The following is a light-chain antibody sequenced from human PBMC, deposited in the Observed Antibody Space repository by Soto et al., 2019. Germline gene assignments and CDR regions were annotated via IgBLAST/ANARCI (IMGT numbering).Light chain of an antibody. V-gene: IGKV3-20*01. J-gene: IGKJ1*01. CDR1: QSVASSY. Sequence: EIVLTQSPGTLSLFPGERATFSCRASQSVASSYLAWYQQKFGQAPRLLIYGASNRAAGIPDRFSGSGSGTDFTLTICRLEPEDSAVYFCQQYRTSPRTFGQGTKVEI. CDR2: GAS. CDR3: QQYRTSPRT.